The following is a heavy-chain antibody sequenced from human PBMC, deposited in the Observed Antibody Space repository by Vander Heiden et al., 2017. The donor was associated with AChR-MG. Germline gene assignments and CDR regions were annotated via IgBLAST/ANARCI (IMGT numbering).Heavy chain of an antibody. J-gene: IGHJ4*02. CDR2: LSANGRRT. CDR1: GFTFSIYA. V-gene: IGHV3-23*01. CDR3: AKDPFSVGGGD. D-gene: IGHD3-16*01. Sequence: EVHLLESGGGLVQPGGSLRLSCAASGFTFSIYAMSWVRQAPGKGLEWVSALSANGRRTFYADSVKGRFTISRDNSRNTVYLQMNSLRAEDTAIYYCAKDPFSVGGGDWGQGTLVTVSS.